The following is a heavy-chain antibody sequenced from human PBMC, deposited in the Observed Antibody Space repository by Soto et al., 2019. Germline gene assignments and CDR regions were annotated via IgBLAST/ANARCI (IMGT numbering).Heavy chain of an antibody. CDR1: GVSISSGGYY. Sequence: QVQLQESCPGLVKPSQTLSLTCTVSGVSISSGGYYWSWSRQLPGKGLEWIGYIYYSGSTYYNPSLKSRVTISADTSKNQFSLKLSTVTAADTAVDYCASEYSSSSGFDSWGQGTLVPVTT. V-gene: IGHV4-31*03. D-gene: IGHD6-6*01. CDR2: IYYSGST. CDR3: ASEYSSSSGFDS. J-gene: IGHJ4*02.